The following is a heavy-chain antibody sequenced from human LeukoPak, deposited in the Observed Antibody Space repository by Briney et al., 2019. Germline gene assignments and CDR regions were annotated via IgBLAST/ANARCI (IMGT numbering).Heavy chain of an antibody. CDR1: GGSISSGDYY. J-gene: IGHJ4*02. Sequence: SETLSLTCTVSGGSISSGDYYWTWIRQHPGKGLEWIGYIYYSGTTYYNPSLKSRVTISVDTSKNQFSLKLSSVTAADTAVYYCARHVWLQPFDYWGQGTLVTVSS. CDR3: ARHVWLQPFDY. D-gene: IGHD3-9*01. CDR2: IYYSGTT. V-gene: IGHV4-30-4*08.